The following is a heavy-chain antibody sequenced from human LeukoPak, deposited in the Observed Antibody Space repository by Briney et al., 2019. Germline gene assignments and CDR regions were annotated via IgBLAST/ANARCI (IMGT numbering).Heavy chain of an antibody. CDR3: ARDRNYGSGSHDAFDV. CDR2: ISGSGDST. J-gene: IGHJ3*01. Sequence: PGGSLRLSCEASGFTFSSYAMSWVRQAPGKGLEWVSVISGSGDSTYYADSVEGRCTISRDNSKDTLYLQMNSLKTEDTAVYYCARDRNYGSGSHDAFDVWGQGTMVTVSS. D-gene: IGHD3-10*01. CDR1: GFTFSSYA. V-gene: IGHV3-23*01.